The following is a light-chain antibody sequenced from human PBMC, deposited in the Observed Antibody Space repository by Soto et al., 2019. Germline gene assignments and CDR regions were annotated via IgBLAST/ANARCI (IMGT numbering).Light chain of an antibody. CDR2: GAS. Sequence: EIVMTQSPATLSVSPGERATLSCRASQSVSSSLAWYQQKPGQAPRLLIYGASTRATGIPARFSGSGSGTDFTPTLNSLQSEDFAIYYCQQYNNWPPLTFGGGTKVEIK. CDR1: QSVSSS. V-gene: IGKV3-15*01. J-gene: IGKJ4*01. CDR3: QQYNNWPPLT.